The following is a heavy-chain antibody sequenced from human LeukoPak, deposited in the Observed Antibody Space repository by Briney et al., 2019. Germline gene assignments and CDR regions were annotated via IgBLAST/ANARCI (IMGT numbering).Heavy chain of an antibody. J-gene: IGHJ4*02. D-gene: IGHD1-1*01. CDR2: VYSSGST. Sequence: SETLSLTCTVSGGSISGYYWSWIRQPAGKGLEWIGRVYSSGSTNYNPSLKSRVTMSVDTSKNQFSLKLSSVTAADTAVYYCARDRNWNDAHDYWGQGTLATVSS. CDR1: GGSISGYY. V-gene: IGHV4-4*07. CDR3: ARDRNWNDAHDY.